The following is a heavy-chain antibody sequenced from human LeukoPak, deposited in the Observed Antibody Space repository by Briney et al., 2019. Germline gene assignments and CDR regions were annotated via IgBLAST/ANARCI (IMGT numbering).Heavy chain of an antibody. V-gene: IGHV3-15*01. J-gene: IGHJ3*02. Sequence: GGSLRLSCAASGFTFSNAWMSWVRQAPGKGLEWVGRIKSKTDGGTADYAAPVKGRFTISRDDSKDTLYLQMNSLKTEDTAVYYCTTDYYYDSGWAAFDIWGQGTMVTVSS. D-gene: IGHD3-22*01. CDR3: TTDYYYDSGWAAFDI. CDR2: IKSKTDGGTA. CDR1: GFTFSNAW.